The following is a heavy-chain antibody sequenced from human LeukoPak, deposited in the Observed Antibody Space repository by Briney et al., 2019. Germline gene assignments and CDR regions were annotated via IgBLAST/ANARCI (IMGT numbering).Heavy chain of an antibody. D-gene: IGHD2-2*02. V-gene: IGHV4-38-2*02. CDR1: GYSISSGYY. Sequence: PSETLSLTCTVSGYSISSGYYWVWIRQPPGKGLEWIGSIYHSGSTYYNQSLKSRVTISVDTSKNQFSLKLSSVTAADTAVYYCAMGVIVVVPAAIKDDYWGQGTLVTVSS. J-gene: IGHJ4*02. CDR2: IYHSGST. CDR3: AMGVIVVVPAAIKDDY.